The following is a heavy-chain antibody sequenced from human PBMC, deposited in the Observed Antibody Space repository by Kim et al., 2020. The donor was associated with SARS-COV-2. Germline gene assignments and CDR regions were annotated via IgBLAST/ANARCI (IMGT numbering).Heavy chain of an antibody. D-gene: IGHD3-22*01. V-gene: IGHV3-48*02. Sequence: VKGRFTISRDNAKNSLYLQMNSLRDEDTAVYYCARDASYYYDSSGPIDIWGQGTMVTVSS. J-gene: IGHJ3*02. CDR3: ARDASYYYDSSGPIDI.